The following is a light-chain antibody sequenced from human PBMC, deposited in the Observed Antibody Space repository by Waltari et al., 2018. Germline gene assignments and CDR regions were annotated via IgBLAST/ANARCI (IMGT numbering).Light chain of an antibody. CDR1: SSGVGRYNF. CDR3: CSYAGRSTWV. Sequence: QSALTQPASVSGSPGQSITISCTGTSSGVGRYNFVSWYQQHPGKAPQLIIYEVNKRPSGVSNRLSGSKSGNTASLTISGLQAEDESDYYCCSYAGRSTWVFGGGTKVTVL. J-gene: IGLJ3*02. CDR2: EVN. V-gene: IGLV2-23*02.